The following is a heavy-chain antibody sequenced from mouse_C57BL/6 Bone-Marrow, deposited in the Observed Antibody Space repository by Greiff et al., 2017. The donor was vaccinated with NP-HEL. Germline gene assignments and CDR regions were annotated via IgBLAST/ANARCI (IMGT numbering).Heavy chain of an antibody. D-gene: IGHD2-1*01. V-gene: IGHV1-64*01. J-gene: IGHJ3*01. CDR2: IHPNSGST. CDR3: ARGDGNYWSWYAY. Sequence: VQLQQPGAELVKPGASVQLSCKASGYTFTSYWMHWVKQRPGQGLEWIGMIHPNSGSTNYNEKFKSKATLTVDKSSRTAYMQLSSLTSEDSAVYYCARGDGNYWSWYAYWGQGTLVTVCA. CDR1: GYTFTSYW.